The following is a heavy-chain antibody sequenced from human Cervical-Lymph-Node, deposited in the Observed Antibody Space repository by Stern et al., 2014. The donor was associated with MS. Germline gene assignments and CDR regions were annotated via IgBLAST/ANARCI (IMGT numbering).Heavy chain of an antibody. D-gene: IGHD2-15*01. CDR1: GGSFSGYY. CDR2: INHSGSS. Sequence: QVQLQQWGTGLLRPSETLSLTCAVSGGSFSGYYWTWIRQPPGKGLEWIGEINHSGSSSYNPSPTSRNTISVGMSKRQYPLKLSTVTAADTAVYYCARGGIFDPWGQGTLVTVSS. V-gene: IGHV4-34*01. J-gene: IGHJ5*02. CDR3: ARGGIFDP.